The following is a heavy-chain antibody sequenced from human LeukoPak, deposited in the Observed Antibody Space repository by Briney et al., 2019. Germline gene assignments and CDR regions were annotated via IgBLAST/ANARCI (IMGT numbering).Heavy chain of an antibody. V-gene: IGHV1-69*13. J-gene: IGHJ6*02. CDR2: IIPIFGTA. Sequence: ASVKVSCKASGYTFTSYAISWVRQAPGQGLEWMGGIIPIFGTANYAQKFQGRVTITADESTSTAYMELSSLRSEDTAVYYCARGEAITIFGVVTYYYYYGMDVWGQGTTVTVSS. CDR3: ARGEAITIFGVVTYYYYYGMDV. D-gene: IGHD3-3*01. CDR1: GYTFTSYA.